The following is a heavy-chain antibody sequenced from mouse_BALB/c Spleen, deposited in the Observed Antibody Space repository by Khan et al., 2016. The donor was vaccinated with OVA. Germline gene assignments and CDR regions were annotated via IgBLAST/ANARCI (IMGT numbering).Heavy chain of an antibody. Sequence: QVRLQQSGPGLVAPSQSLSITCSVSGFSLSRYNIHWVRQPPGKGLEWLGMIWGGGGTDYNSTLKSRLSISKDNSESQVFLKMNSLQTDDTAMYXCARAYYRYDGYYAMDYWGQGTSVTVSS. J-gene: IGHJ4*01. CDR3: ARAYYRYDGYYAMDY. CDR1: GFSLSRYN. D-gene: IGHD2-14*01. V-gene: IGHV2-6-4*01. CDR2: IWGGGGT.